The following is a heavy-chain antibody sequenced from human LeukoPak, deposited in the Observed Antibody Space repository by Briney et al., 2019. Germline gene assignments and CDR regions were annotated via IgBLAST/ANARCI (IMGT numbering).Heavy chain of an antibody. CDR1: GGTFSSYA. CDR2: IIPILGTA. J-gene: IGHJ4*02. D-gene: IGHD4-17*01. Sequence: SVKVSCKASGGTFSSYAISWVRQAPGQGLEWMGGIIPILGTANYAQKFQGRVTMTRDTSTSTVYMELSSLRSEDTAVYYCARDNHPYGXYSGXYFDYWGQGTLVTVSS. V-gene: IGHV1-69*10. CDR3: ARDNHPYGXYSGXYFDY.